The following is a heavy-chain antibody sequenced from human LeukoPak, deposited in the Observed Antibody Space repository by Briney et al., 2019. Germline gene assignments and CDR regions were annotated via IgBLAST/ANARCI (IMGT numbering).Heavy chain of an antibody. CDR2: LNLDGSTT. Sequence: GGSLTLSCVASGFIFSKHWMHWVRQAPGKGLVWVSRLNLDGSTTSYADSVKGRFTISRDNAKNTLYLQMNSLRVDDAGVYYCARESSGSYWGWGQGTLVTVSS. J-gene: IGHJ4*02. D-gene: IGHD3-10*01. V-gene: IGHV3-74*01. CDR3: ARESSGSYWG. CDR1: GFIFSKHW.